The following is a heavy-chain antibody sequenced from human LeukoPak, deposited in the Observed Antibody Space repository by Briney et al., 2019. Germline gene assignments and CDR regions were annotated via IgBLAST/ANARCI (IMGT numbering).Heavy chain of an antibody. J-gene: IGHJ6*03. V-gene: IGHV3-21*01. CDR1: GFTFSSYN. Sequence: GGSLRLSCAASGFTFSSYNMNWVRQAPGKGLEWVSSITSSSSYIYYADSVKGRFTISRDNAKSSLYLQMNSLRDEDTAVYYCARDPYSGNYGDYYYYYMDVWGKGTTVTISS. D-gene: IGHD1-26*01. CDR2: ITSSSSYI. CDR3: ARDPYSGNYGDYYYYYMDV.